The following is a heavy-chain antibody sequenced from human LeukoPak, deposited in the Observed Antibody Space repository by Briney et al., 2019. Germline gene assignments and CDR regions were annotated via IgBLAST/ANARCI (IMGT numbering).Heavy chain of an antibody. V-gene: IGHV4-39*01. D-gene: IGHD3-10*01. CDR1: GGSISSGSYY. CDR2: IYYSETT. CDR3: ARQRYYGSGSYSLNWFDP. J-gene: IGHJ5*02. Sequence: SETLSLTCTVSGGSISSGSYYWGWIRQPPGKGLEWIGSIYYSETTYYNPSLKSRVTISVDTSKNQFSLRLSSVTAADTAVYYCARQRYYGSGSYSLNWFDPWGQGTLVTVSS.